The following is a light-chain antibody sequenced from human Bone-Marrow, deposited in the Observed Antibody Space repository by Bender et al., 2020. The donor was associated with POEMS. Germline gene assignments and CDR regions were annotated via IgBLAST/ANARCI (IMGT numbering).Light chain of an antibody. CDR2: SSH. J-gene: IGLJ2*01. CDR3: CSNAGGFTFA. Sequence: QSVLTQPPSASGTPGQRVTISCSGGSSNIGAHAVNWYQHLPGTAPKLLIYSSHRRPSEVPDRFFGSRSGNTASLTISGLQPEDEADYYCCSNAGGFTFAFGGGTKLTVL. CDR1: SSNIGAHA. V-gene: IGLV1-44*01.